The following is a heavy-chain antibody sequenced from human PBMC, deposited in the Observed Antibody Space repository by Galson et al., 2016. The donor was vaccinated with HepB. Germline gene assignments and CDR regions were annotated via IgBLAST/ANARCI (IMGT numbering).Heavy chain of an antibody. CDR1: GFTFSSYS. Sequence: SLRLSCAASGFTFSSYSMNWVRQAPGKGLEWVSYISSSSSTIYYADSVKGRFTISRDNAKNSLYLQMNSRRAEDTAVYYCAKVPSMVRGFWGQGTMVTVSS. CDR3: AKVPSMVRGF. D-gene: IGHD3-10*01. V-gene: IGHV3-48*01. CDR2: ISSSSSTI. J-gene: IGHJ3*01.